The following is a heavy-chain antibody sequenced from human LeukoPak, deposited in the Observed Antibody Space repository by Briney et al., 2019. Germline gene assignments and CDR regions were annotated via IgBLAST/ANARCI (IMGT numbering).Heavy chain of an antibody. V-gene: IGHV3-23*01. D-gene: IGHD3-16*02. CDR3: AKGYDSVWGSYREFYFDY. CDR1: GFTFSSYA. J-gene: IGHJ4*02. CDR2: ISGSGGST. Sequence: PGGSLRLSCAASGFTFSSYAMSWVRQAPGKGLEWVSGISGSGGSTFHAESVRGRFTISRDNSKNTLYLQMNSLRAEDTAVYYCAKGYDSVWGSYREFYFDYWGQGTLVTVSS.